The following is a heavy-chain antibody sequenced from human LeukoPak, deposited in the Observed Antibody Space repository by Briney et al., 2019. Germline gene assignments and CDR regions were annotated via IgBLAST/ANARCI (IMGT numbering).Heavy chain of an antibody. J-gene: IGHJ4*02. CDR1: GGSISSYY. V-gene: IGHV4-59*01. CDR3: ARVIPGQWLVPSVFDY. D-gene: IGHD6-19*01. CDR2: IYYSGST. Sequence: SETLSLTCTVSGGSISSYYWSWIRQPPGKGLEWIGYIYYSGSTNYNPSLKSRVTISVDTSKNQFSLKLSSVTAAYTAVYYCARVIPGQWLVPSVFDYWGQGTLVTVSS.